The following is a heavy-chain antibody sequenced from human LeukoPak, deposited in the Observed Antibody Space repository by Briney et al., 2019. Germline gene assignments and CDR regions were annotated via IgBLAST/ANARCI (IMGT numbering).Heavy chain of an antibody. D-gene: IGHD3-10*01. CDR2: ISSSNSYI. V-gene: IGHV3-21*01. CDR3: AMPGVRSAHPFDY. Sequence: PGGSLRLSCAASGFTFSSYSMNWVRQASGKGLEWVSSISSSNSYIYYADSVKGRFTISRDNAKNSLYLQMNSLRAEDTAVYYCAMPGVRSAHPFDYWGQGTLVTVSS. CDR1: GFTFSSYS. J-gene: IGHJ4*02.